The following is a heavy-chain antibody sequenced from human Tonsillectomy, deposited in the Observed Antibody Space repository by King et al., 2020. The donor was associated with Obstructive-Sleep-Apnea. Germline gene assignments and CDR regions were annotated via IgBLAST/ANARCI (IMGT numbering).Heavy chain of an antibody. Sequence: VQLVESGGGWVKPGGSRRLSCAASGGTLSKAWMSWVSQATGKGLEWVGRVESKTDGGTTDYAEPVKGRLTILRDDSNNTLCLQMNSLKTEDTAVYYCTTYTYISSWYSETFDYWGQGTLVTVSS. CDR3: TTYTYISSWYSETFDY. CDR1: GGTLSKAW. V-gene: IGHV3-15*04. J-gene: IGHJ4*02. CDR2: VESKTDGGTT. D-gene: IGHD6-13*01.